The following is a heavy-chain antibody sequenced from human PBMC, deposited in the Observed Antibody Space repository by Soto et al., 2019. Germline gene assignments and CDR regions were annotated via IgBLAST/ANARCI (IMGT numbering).Heavy chain of an antibody. CDR1: GFNFNDYG. V-gene: IGHV3-9*01. CDR2: ISWNSVSI. Sequence: EVQLVESGGDLVQPGRSLRLSCAASGFNFNDYGMHWVRQAPGKGLEWVSSISWNSVSIGYADSVKGRFTISRDNAKNSLYLQMNSLRVEDTALYYCAKDMENGYNPYYYYGMDVWGPGTTVTVSS. J-gene: IGHJ6*02. D-gene: IGHD3-10*01. CDR3: AKDMENGYNPYYYYGMDV.